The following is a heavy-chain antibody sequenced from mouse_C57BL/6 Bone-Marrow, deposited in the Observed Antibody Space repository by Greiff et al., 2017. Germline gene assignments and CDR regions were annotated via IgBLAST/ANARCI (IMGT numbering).Heavy chain of an antibody. V-gene: IGHV1-15*01. CDR1: GYTFTDYE. CDR2: IDPETGGT. D-gene: IGHD1-1*01. Sequence: QVQLQQSGAELVRPGASVTLSCKASGYTFTDYEMHWVKQTPVHGLEWIGAIDPETGGTAYNQKFKGKAILTADKSSSTAYMELRSLTSEDSAVYYWTRGGDITTVVADYWGQGTTLTVSS. J-gene: IGHJ2*01. CDR3: TRGGDITTVVADY.